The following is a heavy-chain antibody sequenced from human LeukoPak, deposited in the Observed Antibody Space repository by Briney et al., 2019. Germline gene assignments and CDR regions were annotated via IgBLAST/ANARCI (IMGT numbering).Heavy chain of an antibody. V-gene: IGHV4-34*01. CDR3: ARAVDDNWNFFNY. CDR2: INHSGST. J-gene: IGHJ4*02. CDR1: GGSFSGYY. D-gene: IGHD1-7*01. Sequence: SETLSLTCAVYGGSFSGYYWSWIRQPPGKGPEWIGEINHSGSTNYNPSLKSRVTISVDTSKNQFSLKLSSVTAADTAVYYCARAVDDNWNFFNYWGQGTLVTGSS.